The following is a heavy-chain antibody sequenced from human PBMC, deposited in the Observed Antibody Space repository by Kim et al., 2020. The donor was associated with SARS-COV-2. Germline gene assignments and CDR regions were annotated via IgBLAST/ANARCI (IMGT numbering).Heavy chain of an antibody. CDR2: ISSNGGST. D-gene: IGHD4-17*01. Sequence: GGSLRLSCAASGFTFSSYAMHWVRQAPGKGLEYVSAISSNGGSTYYANSVKGRFTISRDNSKNTLYLQMGSLRAEDMAVYYCARNDYGDYYFDYWGQGTLVTVSS. CDR3: ARNDYGDYYFDY. V-gene: IGHV3-64*01. CDR1: GFTFSSYA. J-gene: IGHJ4*02.